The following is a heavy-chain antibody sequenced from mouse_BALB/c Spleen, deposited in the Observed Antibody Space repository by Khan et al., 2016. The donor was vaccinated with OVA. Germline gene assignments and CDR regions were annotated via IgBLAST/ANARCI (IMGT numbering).Heavy chain of an antibody. CDR3: ASHPYFSYVMVY. D-gene: IGHD2-10*01. J-gene: IGHJ4*01. V-gene: IGHV9-3-1*01. Sequence: LVESGPELKKPGETVKISCKASGDTFRNYGMNWVKQAPGKGLKWMGWINTYTGAPTYADDFTGRFVFSLETTASTAYLQINNLKNVDTATNYGASHPYFSYVMVYWGQGTSVTVSS. CDR1: GDTFRNYG. CDR2: INTYTGAP.